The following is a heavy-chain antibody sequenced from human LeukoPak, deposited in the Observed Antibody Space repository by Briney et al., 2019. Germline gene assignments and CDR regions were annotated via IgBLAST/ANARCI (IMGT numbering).Heavy chain of an antibody. CDR2: VYYSGTT. D-gene: IGHD3-22*01. CDR3: ARQGGITMIVVVIQDAFDI. J-gene: IGHJ3*02. Sequence: SETLSLTCSVSGGSISSRSYYWGWIRQPPGKGLEWIGSVYYSGTTYYNPSLKSRVTISVDTSKNQFSLKLSSVTAADTAVYYCARQGGITMIVVVIQDAFDIWGQGTMVTVSS. V-gene: IGHV4-39*01. CDR1: GGSISSRSYY.